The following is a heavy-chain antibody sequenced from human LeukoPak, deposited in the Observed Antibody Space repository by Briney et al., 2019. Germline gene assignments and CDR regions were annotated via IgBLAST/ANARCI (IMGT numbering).Heavy chain of an antibody. Sequence: GGSLRLSCAASGFSFNDYGMTWVRQAPGKGLEWVSGINWNGGSTGYADSVKGRFTISRDNAKNSLYLQMNSLRAEDTALYYCARAGLYNWNYEGTTYFDFWGQGTLVTVSA. CDR2: INWNGGST. J-gene: IGHJ4*02. CDR3: ARAGLYNWNYEGTTYFDF. D-gene: IGHD1-7*01. CDR1: GFSFNDYG. V-gene: IGHV3-20*04.